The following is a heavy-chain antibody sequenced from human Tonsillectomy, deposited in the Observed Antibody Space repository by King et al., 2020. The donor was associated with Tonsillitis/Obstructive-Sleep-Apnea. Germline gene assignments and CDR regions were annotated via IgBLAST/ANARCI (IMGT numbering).Heavy chain of an antibody. CDR1: GGSFSGYY. D-gene: IGHD1-14*01. V-gene: IGHV4-34*04. Sequence: VQLQQWGAGLLKPSETLSLTCGVFGGSFSGYYWSWIRQPPGKGLEWIGEIDHSGSTNNNPSLKSRGTISVDTSKNQVSLNRNSVTAADTAVYYCARVSVEPDWAFDYWGQGTLVTVSS. J-gene: IGHJ4*02. CDR3: ARVSVEPDWAFDY. CDR2: IDHSGST.